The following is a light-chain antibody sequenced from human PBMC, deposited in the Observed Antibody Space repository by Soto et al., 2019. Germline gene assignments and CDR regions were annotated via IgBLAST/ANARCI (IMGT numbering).Light chain of an antibody. V-gene: IGLV2-23*01. Sequence: QSALTQPASVSGPLGQSIVISCTGGSSDIGSYYLVSWYQQYPGKAPKVVIFEGTKRPSGVSNRFSGSKSGNTASLTISGRQTEDEADYYCCSYAGSRTYVFGAGTKGTVL. CDR2: EGT. CDR1: SSDIGSYYL. CDR3: CSYAGSRTYV. J-gene: IGLJ1*01.